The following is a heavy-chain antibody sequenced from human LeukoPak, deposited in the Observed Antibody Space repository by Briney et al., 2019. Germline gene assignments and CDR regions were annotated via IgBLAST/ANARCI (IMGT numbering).Heavy chain of an antibody. Sequence: KPSETLSLTCTVSGASISSTSYYWGWIRQPPGKGLEWIGSIYHSGSTYYNPSLKSRVTISVDTSKNQFSLKLSSVTAADTAVYYCARRVSGSYYNYFDYWGQGTLVTVSS. V-gene: IGHV4-39*07. D-gene: IGHD1-26*01. CDR1: GASISSTSYY. CDR3: ARRVSGSYYNYFDY. J-gene: IGHJ4*02. CDR2: IYHSGST.